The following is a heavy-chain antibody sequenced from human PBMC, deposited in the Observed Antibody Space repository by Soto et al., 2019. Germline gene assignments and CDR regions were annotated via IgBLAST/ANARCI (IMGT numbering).Heavy chain of an antibody. Sequence: GASVKVSCKASGYTFTGYYMHWVRQAPGQGLEWMGWINPNSGGTNYAQKFQGWVTMTRDTSISTAYMELSRLRSDDTAVYYCARSRGYCSSTSCYWMNAFDIWGQGTMVTVSS. CDR3: ARSRGYCSSTSCYWMNAFDI. J-gene: IGHJ3*02. D-gene: IGHD2-2*01. CDR1: GYTFTGYY. CDR2: INPNSGGT. V-gene: IGHV1-2*04.